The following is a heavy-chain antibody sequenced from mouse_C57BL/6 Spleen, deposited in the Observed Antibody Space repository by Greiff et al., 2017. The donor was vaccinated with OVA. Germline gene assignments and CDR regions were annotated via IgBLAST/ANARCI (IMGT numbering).Heavy chain of an antibody. D-gene: IGHD3-3*01. J-gene: IGHJ3*01. CDR2: IYPGSGST. CDR1: GYTFTSYW. CDR3: AREDRFAY. Sequence: VKLQQPGAELVKPGASVKMSCTASGYTFTSYWITWVKPRPGQGLEWIGDIYPGSGSTNYNEKFKSKATLTVDTSSSTAYMQLSSLTSEDSAVYYCAREDRFAYWGQGTLVTVSA. V-gene: IGHV1-55*01.